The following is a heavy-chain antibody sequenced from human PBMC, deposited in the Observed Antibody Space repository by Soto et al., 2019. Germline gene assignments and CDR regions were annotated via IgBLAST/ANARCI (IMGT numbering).Heavy chain of an antibody. J-gene: IGHJ6*02. CDR3: ARGGELELRYYYYGMDV. Sequence: QVQLVQSGAEVKQPGSSVKVSCKASGGTFSSYAISWVRQAPGQGLEWMGGIIPIFGTANYAQKFQGRVTITADESTSTAYMELSSLRSEDTAVYYCARGGELELRYYYYGMDVWGQGTTVTVSS. V-gene: IGHV1-69*01. CDR2: IIPIFGTA. D-gene: IGHD1-7*01. CDR1: GGTFSSYA.